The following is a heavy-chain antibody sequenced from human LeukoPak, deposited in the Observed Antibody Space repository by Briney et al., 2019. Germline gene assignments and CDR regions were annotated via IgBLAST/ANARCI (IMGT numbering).Heavy chain of an antibody. V-gene: IGHV3-9*01. D-gene: IGHD7-27*01. CDR1: GFNFDQYA. CDR2: ITWNSGTI. CDR3: VRSVGSDWGHFDF. Sequence: GRSLRLSCAASGFNFDQYAMFWVRQGPGKGLEWVTGITWNSGTIAYAASVKGRFTISRDNAKSSLYLQMNILRTEDTALYYCVRSVGSDWGHFDFRGQGTLVTVSS. J-gene: IGHJ4*02.